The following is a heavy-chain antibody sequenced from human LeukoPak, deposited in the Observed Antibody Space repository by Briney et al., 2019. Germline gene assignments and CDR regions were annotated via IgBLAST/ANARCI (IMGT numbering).Heavy chain of an antibody. CDR3: ARAYDYVWGSYRYRGPFDY. J-gene: IGHJ4*02. CDR1: GFTFSDYY. CDR2: ISSSGSTI. V-gene: IGHV3-11*01. Sequence: PGGSLRLSCAASGFTFSDYYMSWIRQAPGKGLEWVSYISSSGSTIYYADSVKGRFTISRDNAKNSLYLQMNSLRAEDTAVYYCARAYDYVWGSYRYRGPFDYWGQGTLVTVSS. D-gene: IGHD3-16*02.